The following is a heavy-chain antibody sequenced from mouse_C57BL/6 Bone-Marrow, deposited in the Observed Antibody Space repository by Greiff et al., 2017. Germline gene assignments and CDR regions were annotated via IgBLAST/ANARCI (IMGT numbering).Heavy chain of an antibody. CDR1: GYAFSSSW. Sequence: VKLVESGPELVKPGASVKISCKASGYAFSSSWMNWVKQRPGKGLEWIGRIYPGDGDTNYNGKFKGKATLTADKSSSTAYMQLSSLTSEDSAVYFCASRGYGSSPFDYWGQGTTLTVSS. V-gene: IGHV1-82*01. J-gene: IGHJ2*01. CDR3: ASRGYGSSPFDY. D-gene: IGHD1-1*01. CDR2: IYPGDGDT.